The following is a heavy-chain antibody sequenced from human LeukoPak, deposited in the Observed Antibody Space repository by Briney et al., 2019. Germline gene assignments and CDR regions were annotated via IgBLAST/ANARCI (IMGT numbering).Heavy chain of an antibody. CDR3: ARLSTVTTSFDY. D-gene: IGHD4-11*01. CDR2: IYTSGST. V-gene: IGHV4-61*02. Sequence: TLSLTCTVSGGSISSGSYYWSWIRQPAGKGLEWIGRIYTSGSTNYNPSLKSRVSMSVDTSKNQFSLKLSSVTAADTAVYYCARLSTVTTSFDYWGQGTLVTVSS. J-gene: IGHJ4*02. CDR1: GGSISSGSYY.